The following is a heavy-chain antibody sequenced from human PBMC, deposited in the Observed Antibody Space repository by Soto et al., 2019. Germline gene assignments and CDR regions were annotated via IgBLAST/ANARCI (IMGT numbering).Heavy chain of an antibody. D-gene: IGHD3-9*01. CDR2: INPNSGDT. CDR1: GYIFTGYH. Sequence: GASVKVSCKAAGYIFTGYHIHWVRQAPGRGLEWMGWINPNSGDTEYAQNFQGRVTMTRDASFNLVYMEMSGLMSDDTAVYYCARDSRSPPGFDEMDIWGQGTTVTVSS. CDR3: ARDSRSPPGFDEMDI. V-gene: IGHV1-2*02. J-gene: IGHJ6*02.